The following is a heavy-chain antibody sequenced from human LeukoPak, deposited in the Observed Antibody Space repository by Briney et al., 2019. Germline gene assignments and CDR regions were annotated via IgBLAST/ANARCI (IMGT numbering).Heavy chain of an antibody. Sequence: SETLSLTCTVSGYSISSGYYWGWIRQPPGKGLDWIGSTHHSGNTYYNPSLKSRVTMSLDTSKNQFSLKLSSVTAADTAVYYCARRYDFWSGYYRYYFDYWGQGTLVTVSS. J-gene: IGHJ4*02. V-gene: IGHV4-38-2*02. D-gene: IGHD3-3*01. CDR2: THHSGNT. CDR1: GYSISSGYY. CDR3: ARRYDFWSGYYRYYFDY.